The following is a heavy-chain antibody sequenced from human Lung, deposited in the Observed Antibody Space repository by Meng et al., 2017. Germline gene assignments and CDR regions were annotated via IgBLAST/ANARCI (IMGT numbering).Heavy chain of an antibody. Sequence: ELRLLESGGGLVPPGGSLRLSCAASGFTFTDHWRHWVRQGPGKGLVWVSRINRDGTKPTYADSVKGRFTISRDNAKNTLYLQMNNLRAEDTAFYYCTNDRLNHWGQGALVTVSS. D-gene: IGHD1-1*01. CDR2: INRDGTKP. CDR3: TNDRLNH. V-gene: IGHV3-74*01. J-gene: IGHJ1*01. CDR1: GFTFTDHW.